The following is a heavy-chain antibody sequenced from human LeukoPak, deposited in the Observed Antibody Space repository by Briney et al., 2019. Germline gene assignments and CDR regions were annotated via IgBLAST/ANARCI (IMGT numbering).Heavy chain of an antibody. D-gene: IGHD4-17*01. CDR2: ISWNSGSI. V-gene: IGHV3-9*01. J-gene: IGHJ4*02. CDR3: AKVMTTVTTIDY. Sequence: AGGSLRLSCAASGFTFDDYAMHWVRQAPGKGLEWVSGISWNSGSIGYADSVKGRFTISRDNSKNTLYLQMNSLRAEDTAVYYCAKVMTTVTTIDYWGQGTLVTVSS. CDR1: GFTFDDYA.